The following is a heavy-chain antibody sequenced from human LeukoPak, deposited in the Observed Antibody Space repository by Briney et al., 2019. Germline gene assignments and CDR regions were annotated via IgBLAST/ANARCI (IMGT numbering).Heavy chain of an antibody. J-gene: IGHJ4*02. Sequence: GESLKISCKGSGYSFTSYWIGWVRQMPGKGLEGMGIIYPGDSDTRYSPSFQGQVTISADKSISTAYLQWSSLKASDTAMYYCATSAYYYDSSGYPLFDYWGQGTLVTVSS. V-gene: IGHV5-51*01. D-gene: IGHD3-22*01. CDR1: GYSFTSYW. CDR3: ATSAYYYDSSGYPLFDY. CDR2: IYPGDSDT.